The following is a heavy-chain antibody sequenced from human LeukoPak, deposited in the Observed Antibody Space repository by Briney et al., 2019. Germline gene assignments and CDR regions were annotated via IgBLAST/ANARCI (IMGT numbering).Heavy chain of an antibody. CDR1: GGTFSSYA. J-gene: IGHJ4*02. V-gene: IGHV1-18*01. CDR3: ARALGPTFDY. CDR2: ISAYNGNT. Sequence: ASVKVSCKASGGTFSSYAISWVRQAPGQGLEWMGWISAYNGNTNYAQKLQGRVTMTTDTSTSTAYMELRSLRSDDTAVYYCARALGPTFDYWGQGTLVTVSS.